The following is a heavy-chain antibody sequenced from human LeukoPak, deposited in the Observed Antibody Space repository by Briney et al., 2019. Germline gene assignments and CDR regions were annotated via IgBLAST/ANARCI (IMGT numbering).Heavy chain of an antibody. CDR2: ISSTSGTI. V-gene: IGHV3-48*02. D-gene: IGHD3-10*01. CDR3: ARGVKGLRGAFDI. Sequence: PGGSLRLSCAASEFTFSRYSMNWVRQAPGKGLEWLAYISSTSGTIHYAHSVKGRFTVSRDNAKNSLYLQMNSLRDDDTAVYYCARGVKGLRGAFDIWGQGTMVTVSS. J-gene: IGHJ3*02. CDR1: EFTFSRYS.